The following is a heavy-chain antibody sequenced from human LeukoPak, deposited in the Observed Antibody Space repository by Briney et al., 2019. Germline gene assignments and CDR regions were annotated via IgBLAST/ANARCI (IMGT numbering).Heavy chain of an antibody. CDR2: ISSSGSTI. J-gene: IGHJ4*02. CDR3: ARSEGYTYPDY. CDR1: GFTFSSYE. D-gene: IGHD5-24*01. V-gene: IGHV3-48*03. Sequence: PGGSLRLSCAASGFTFSSYEMNWVRQAPGKGLEWVSYISSSGSTIYYADSVKGRFTISRDNTKNSLYLQMNSLRAEDTDVYYCARSEGYTYPDYWGQGTLVTVSS.